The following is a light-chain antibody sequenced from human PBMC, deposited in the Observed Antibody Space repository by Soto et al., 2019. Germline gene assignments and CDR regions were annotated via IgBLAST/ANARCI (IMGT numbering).Light chain of an antibody. V-gene: IGLV4-69*01. Sequence: QSVLTQSPSASASLGASVKLTCTLSSGHSSYAIAWHQQQPEKGPRFLMKLNSDGSHYKGDGIPDRFSGSSSGAERYLTIYSLQSEDEADYFCQTWGTGIHRVFGGGTKLTVL. J-gene: IGLJ3*02. CDR2: LNSDGSH. CDR1: SGHSSYA. CDR3: QTWGTGIHRV.